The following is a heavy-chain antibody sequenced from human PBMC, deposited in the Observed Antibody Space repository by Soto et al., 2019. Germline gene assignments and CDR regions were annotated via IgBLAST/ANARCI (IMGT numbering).Heavy chain of an antibody. V-gene: IGHV5-51*01. Sequence: VESLKISCKGSGYSLTSYWICWILQTPVKVLEWMGMIYLGDSNIRYSPSFEGQVTISADKSITTAYLQWSSLKASDTAMYYCARQSYCSSTSCYTVDSWGQGTLVTVSS. D-gene: IGHD2-2*02. CDR2: IYLGDSNI. CDR3: ARQSYCSSTSCYTVDS. CDR1: GYSLTSYW. J-gene: IGHJ4*02.